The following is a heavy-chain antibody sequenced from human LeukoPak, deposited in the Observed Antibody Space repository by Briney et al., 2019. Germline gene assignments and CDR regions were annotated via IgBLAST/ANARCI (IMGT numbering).Heavy chain of an antibody. D-gene: IGHD1-26*01. CDR3: ATVDSGSPPGFDY. Sequence: GASVKVSCKVSGYTLTELSMHWVRQAPGNGLEWMGGFDPEDGETIYAQKFQGRVTVTEDTSTDTAYMELSSLRSEDTAVYYCATVDSGSPPGFDYWGQGTLVTVSS. CDR2: FDPEDGET. V-gene: IGHV1-24*01. J-gene: IGHJ4*02. CDR1: GYTLTELS.